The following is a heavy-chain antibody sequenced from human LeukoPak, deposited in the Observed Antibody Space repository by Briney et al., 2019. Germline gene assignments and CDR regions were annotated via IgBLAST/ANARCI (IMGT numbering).Heavy chain of an antibody. CDR2: ISGGSSTI. D-gene: IGHD6-25*01. CDR3: ARVGSNQRLDY. CDR1: GFTLSSYS. Sequence: GGSLRLSCAASGFTLSSYSMNWVRRAPGKGLEWVSYISGGSSTIYNADSVKGRFTISRDNAKSLLYLLMDTLRAEDTAVYYCARVGSNQRLDYWGQGPLVTVSS. J-gene: IGHJ4*02. V-gene: IGHV3-48*01.